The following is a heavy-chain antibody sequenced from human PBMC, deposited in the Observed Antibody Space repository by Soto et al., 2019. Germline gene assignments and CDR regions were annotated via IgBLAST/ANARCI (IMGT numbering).Heavy chain of an antibody. CDR3: ARGRAAVNWFDP. CDR1: GVSIGSGFCY. CDR2: IYYSGST. D-gene: IGHD6-13*01. J-gene: IGHJ5*02. Sequence: SETLSLTCTFSGVSIGSGFCYLSWIRQHPGKGLEWIGYIYYSGSTYYNPSLKSRVTISVDTSKNQFSLKLSSVTAADTAVYYCARGRAAVNWFDPWGQGTLVTGSS. V-gene: IGHV4-31*03.